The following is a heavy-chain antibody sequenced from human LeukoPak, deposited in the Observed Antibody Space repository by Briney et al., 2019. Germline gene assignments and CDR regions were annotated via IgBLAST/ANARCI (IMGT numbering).Heavy chain of an antibody. CDR2: ISSSSSYI. V-gene: IGHV3-21*01. CDR1: GFTFSSYW. CDR3: ARVGREWLLKGQTYYFDY. Sequence: GGSLRLSCAASGFTFSSYWMNWVRQAPGKGLEWVSSISSSSSYIYYADSVKGRFTISRDNAKNSLYLQMNSLRAEDTAVYYCARVGREWLLKGQTYYFDYWGQGTLVTVSS. J-gene: IGHJ4*02. D-gene: IGHD3-3*01.